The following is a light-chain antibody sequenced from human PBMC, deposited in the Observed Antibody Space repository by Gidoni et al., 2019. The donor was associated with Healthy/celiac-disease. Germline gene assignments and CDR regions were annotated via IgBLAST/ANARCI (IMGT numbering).Light chain of an antibody. V-gene: IGKV1-33*01. CDR3: QQYDNLPLT. CDR1: QDISNY. J-gene: IGKJ4*01. Sequence: DIQMTQAPSSLSASVGDRVTITCQASQDISNYFNWYQQKTGKAPQLLIYDASNLETGVPSRFSGSGSGTDFIFTISSLQPEDIATYYCQQYDNLPLTFGGGTKVEIK. CDR2: DAS.